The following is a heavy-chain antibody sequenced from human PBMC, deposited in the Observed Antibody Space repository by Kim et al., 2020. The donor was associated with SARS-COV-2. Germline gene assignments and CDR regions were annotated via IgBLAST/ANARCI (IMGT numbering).Heavy chain of an antibody. J-gene: IGHJ2*01. D-gene: IGHD5-12*01. CDR2: ISSSGSTM. CDR3: ARTGWSSGYNNPGSYFAL. CDR1: GFTFSNYE. V-gene: IGHV3-48*03. Sequence: GGSLRLSCAASGFTFSNYEMNWVRQAPGKGLEWVSYISSSGSTMFYADSVKGRFTISRDNAKNSLYLQMNSLRAEDTAVYYCARTGWSSGYNNPGSYFALWGRGTLVTVSS.